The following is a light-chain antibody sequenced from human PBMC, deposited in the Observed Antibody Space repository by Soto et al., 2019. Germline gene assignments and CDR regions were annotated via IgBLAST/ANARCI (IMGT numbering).Light chain of an antibody. J-gene: IGLJ1*01. CDR2: EVT. CDR1: SSNICYYNY. V-gene: IGLV2-14*01. CDR3: SSYTSVTARV. Sequence: SVLTQPASVSGPLGQSITISCPGTSSNICYYNYVSWYKQHPGKAPRLIIYEVTHRSSGASNRFSGSKSGNASSLTISGLQAEDEADYFRSSYTSVTARVFGTGTKVTVL.